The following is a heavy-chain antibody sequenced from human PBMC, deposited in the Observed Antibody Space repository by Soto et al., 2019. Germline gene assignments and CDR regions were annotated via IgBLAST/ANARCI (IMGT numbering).Heavy chain of an antibody. CDR3: AREYYDILTGQTITNWFDP. CDR2: IYYSGST. D-gene: IGHD3-9*01. V-gene: IGHV4-39*02. Sequence: SETLSLTCTVSGGSISSSSYYWGWIRQPPGKGLEWIGSIYYSGSTYYNPSLKSRVTISVDTSKNQFSLKLSSVTAADTAVYYCAREYYDILTGQTITNWFDPWGQGTLVTVS. J-gene: IGHJ5*02. CDR1: GGSISSSSYY.